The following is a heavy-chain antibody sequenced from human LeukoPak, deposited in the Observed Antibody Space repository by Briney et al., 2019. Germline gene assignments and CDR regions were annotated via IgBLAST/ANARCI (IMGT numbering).Heavy chain of an antibody. Sequence: PGGSLRLSCAASGFTFSTYWMSWVRQTPGKGLEWVGNIKQDGSDKYYVDSVKGRFTISRDNAKNSLYLQMNSLRAEDTAVYYCARAGSPFDYWGQGTLVTVSS. CDR1: GFTFSTYW. V-gene: IGHV3-7*03. CDR3: ARAGSPFDY. D-gene: IGHD2-15*01. CDR2: IKQDGSDK. J-gene: IGHJ4*02.